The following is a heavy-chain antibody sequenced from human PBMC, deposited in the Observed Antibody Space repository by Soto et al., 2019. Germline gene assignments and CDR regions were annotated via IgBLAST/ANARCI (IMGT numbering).Heavy chain of an antibody. Sequence: QVQLVQSGAEVKKPGSSVKVSCKASGGTFSSYTISWVRQAPGQGLEWMGRIIPILGIANYAQKFQGRVTITADKSTSTAYMELSSLRSEDTAVYYCATGWIVGPPMDHFDYWGQGTLVTVSS. D-gene: IGHD2-21*01. CDR1: GGTFSSYT. CDR3: ATGWIVGPPMDHFDY. J-gene: IGHJ4*02. CDR2: IIPILGIA. V-gene: IGHV1-69*02.